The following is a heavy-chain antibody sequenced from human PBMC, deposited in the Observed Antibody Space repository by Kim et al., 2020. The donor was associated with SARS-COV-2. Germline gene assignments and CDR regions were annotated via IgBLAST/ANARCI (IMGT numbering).Heavy chain of an antibody. D-gene: IGHD6-6*01. J-gene: IGHJ4*02. Sequence: YNPSLKSRVTIFGDTSKHLFSLRLSSLTAADTAVYYCGRQGNLATRPPGYWGQGTLVTVSS. V-gene: IGHV4-39*01. CDR3: GRQGNLATRPPGY.